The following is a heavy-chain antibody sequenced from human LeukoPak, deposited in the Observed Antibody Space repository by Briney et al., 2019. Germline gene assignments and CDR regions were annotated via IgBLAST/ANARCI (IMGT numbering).Heavy chain of an antibody. CDR1: GGSISSGGYS. V-gene: IGHV4-30-2*01. D-gene: IGHD4-17*01. CDR3: ARGGTVTLYYYYGMAV. CDR2: IYHSGST. J-gene: IGHJ6*02. Sequence: SQTLSLTCAVSGGSISSGGYSWSWIRQPPGKGLEWIGYIYHSGSTYYNPSLKSRVTISVDRSKNQFSLKLSSVTAADTAVYYCARGGTVTLYYYYGMAVWGQGPTVTVSS.